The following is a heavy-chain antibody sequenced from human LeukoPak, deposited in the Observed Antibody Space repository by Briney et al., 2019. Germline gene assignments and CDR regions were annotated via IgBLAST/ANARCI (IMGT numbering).Heavy chain of an antibody. CDR1: GFTFSNYA. J-gene: IGHJ4*02. CDR3: AREIGYSCGWTQGY. CDR2: ISSSSSTI. D-gene: IGHD5-18*01. V-gene: IGHV3-48*04. Sequence: PGGSLRLSCAASGFTFSNYAMSWVRQAPGKGLEWVSYISSSSSTIYYADSVKGRFTISRDNAKNSLYLQMNSLRAEDTAVYYCAREIGYSCGWTQGYWGQGTLVTVSS.